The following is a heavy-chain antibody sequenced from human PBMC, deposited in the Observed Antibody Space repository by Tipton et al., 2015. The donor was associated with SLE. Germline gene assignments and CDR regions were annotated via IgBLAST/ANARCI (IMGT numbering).Heavy chain of an antibody. D-gene: IGHD5-24*01. J-gene: IGHJ5*02. CDR3: ARDRDGYSWFDP. CDR2: IYYSGST. CDR1: GGSISSSSYY. Sequence: TLSLTCTVSGGSISSSSYYWGWIRQPPGKGLEWIGSIYYSGSTYYNPSLKSRVTISVDTSKNQFSLKLSSVTAADTAVYYCARDRDGYSWFDPWGQGTLVTVSS. V-gene: IGHV4-39*07.